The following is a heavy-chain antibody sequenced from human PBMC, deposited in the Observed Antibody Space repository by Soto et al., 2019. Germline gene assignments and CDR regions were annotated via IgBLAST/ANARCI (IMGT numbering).Heavy chain of an antibody. D-gene: IGHD2-15*01. CDR3: VKEGYCNGGTCYVDN. V-gene: IGHV3-23*01. CDR2: ISGSGGTT. J-gene: IGHJ4*02. Sequence: EVQLLDGGGGLVQPGGSLRLSCTVSGFTFTTYAMGWVRQAPGKGLEWVSGISGSGGTTYYADSVKGHFTISRDNSKNKVYLQMNSLRAEDSAVYYCVKEGYCNGGTCYVDNWGQGTLVTVSS. CDR1: GFTFTTYA.